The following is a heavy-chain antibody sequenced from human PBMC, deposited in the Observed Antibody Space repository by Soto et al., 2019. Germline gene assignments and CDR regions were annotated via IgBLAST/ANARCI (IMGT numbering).Heavy chain of an antibody. J-gene: IGHJ6*02. D-gene: IGHD6-6*01. CDR1: GGSISSYY. CDR2: IYTSGST. Sequence: SETLSLTCTVSGGSISSYYWSWIRQPAGKGLEWIGRIYTSGSTNYNPSLKSRVTMSVDTSKNQFSLKLSSVTAADTAVYYCARDRVMYSSSPQPRYYYYGMDVWGQGTTVTVS. CDR3: ARDRVMYSSSPQPRYYYYGMDV. V-gene: IGHV4-4*07.